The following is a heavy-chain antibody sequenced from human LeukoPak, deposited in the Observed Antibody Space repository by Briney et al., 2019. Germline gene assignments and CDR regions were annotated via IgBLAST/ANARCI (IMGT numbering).Heavy chain of an antibody. CDR3: ARCHYYGSGNYVRVYSPDY. D-gene: IGHD3-10*01. V-gene: IGHV1-18*04. J-gene: IGHJ4*02. CDR2: ISAYNGNT. Sequence: GESLKISCKGGGYTFTNYWIVWVRQMPGKGLEWMGWISAYNGNTNYAQTLQGRVTMTTDTSTSTAYMELRSLRSDDTAVYYCARCHYYGSGNYVRVYSPDYWGQGTLVTVSS. CDR1: GYTFTNYW.